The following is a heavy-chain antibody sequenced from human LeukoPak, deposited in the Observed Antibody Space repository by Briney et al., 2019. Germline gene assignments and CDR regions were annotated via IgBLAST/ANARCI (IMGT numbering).Heavy chain of an antibody. Sequence: GGSLRLSCAASGFSFSGHWMNWVRQPPGKGLEWVANIKADGSEKYYVDSVKGRFTISRDDAKWTVDLQMDNLRAEDTAIYYCAYRNNFEYWGQGALVTVSS. CDR2: IKADGSEK. D-gene: IGHD1-26*01. CDR3: AYRNNFEY. J-gene: IGHJ4*02. V-gene: IGHV3-7*05. CDR1: GFSFSGHW.